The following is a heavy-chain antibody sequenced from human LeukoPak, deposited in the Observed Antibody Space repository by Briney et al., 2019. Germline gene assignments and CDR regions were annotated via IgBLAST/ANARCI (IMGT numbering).Heavy chain of an antibody. D-gene: IGHD6-13*01. CDR3: ARSYSSSWYYFDY. Sequence: GGSLRLSCAASGFTFSSYGMHWVRQAPGKGLEWVAVIWYDGSNKYYADSVKGRFTISRDNSKNTLYLQMNSLRAEDTAVYYRARSYSSSWYYFDYWGQGTLVTVSS. J-gene: IGHJ4*02. V-gene: IGHV3-33*01. CDR1: GFTFSSYG. CDR2: IWYDGSNK.